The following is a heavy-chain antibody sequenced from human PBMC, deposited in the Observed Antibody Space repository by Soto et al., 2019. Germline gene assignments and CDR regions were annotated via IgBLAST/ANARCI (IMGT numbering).Heavy chain of an antibody. V-gene: IGHV4-31*03. CDR1: GGSISSGGYY. CDR3: AREMRGGFTMVRAV. Sequence: QVQLQESGPGLVKPSQTLSLTCTVSGGSISSGGYYWSWIRQHPGKGLEWIGYIYYSGSTYYNPSLKSRVTIPVNTSKNQFSLKLSSVTAADTAVYHCAREMRGGFTMVRAVWGQGTTVTVSS. CDR2: IYYSGST. D-gene: IGHD3-10*01. J-gene: IGHJ6*02.